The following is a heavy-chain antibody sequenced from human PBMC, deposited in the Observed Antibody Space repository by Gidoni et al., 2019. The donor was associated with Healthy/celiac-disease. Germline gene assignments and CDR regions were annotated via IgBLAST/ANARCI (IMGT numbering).Heavy chain of an antibody. J-gene: IGHJ6*03. CDR3: ARSPVTSEDYYYMDV. Sequence: GKGLEWVSVIYSGGSTYYADSVKGRFTISRDNSKNTLYLQMNSLRAEDTAVYYCARSPVTSEDYYYMDVWGKGTTVTVSS. D-gene: IGHD4-17*01. V-gene: IGHV3-53*01. CDR2: IYSGGST.